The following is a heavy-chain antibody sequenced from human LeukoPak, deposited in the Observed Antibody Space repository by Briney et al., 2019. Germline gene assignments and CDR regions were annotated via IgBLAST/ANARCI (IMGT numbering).Heavy chain of an antibody. CDR3: AAGDKRPIQLDY. CDR2: ILYSGST. V-gene: IGHV4-59*01. Sequence: SETLSPTCTVSGGSISSYYCTWIRRSPGKGLEWIGYILYSGSTNNNPSLKGRVTVSVDTSKNQFSLKLTSMTAADTAVYYCAAGDKRPIQLDYWGQGTLVTVSS. J-gene: IGHJ4*02. D-gene: IGHD2-21*01. CDR1: GGSISSYY.